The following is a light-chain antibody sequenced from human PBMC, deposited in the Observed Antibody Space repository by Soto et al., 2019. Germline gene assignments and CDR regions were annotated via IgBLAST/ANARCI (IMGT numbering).Light chain of an antibody. Sequence: QSLLTQPASVSGSPGQSSPISCTGTISDVGGYDYVSWYQQHPGKAPKLMIYEVSNRPSGVSSRFSGSKSGNTASLTISGLQAEDEADYYCTSYTSSNTVVFGGGTKATVL. J-gene: IGLJ2*01. CDR3: TSYTSSNTVV. V-gene: IGLV2-14*01. CDR2: EVS. CDR1: ISDVGGYDY.